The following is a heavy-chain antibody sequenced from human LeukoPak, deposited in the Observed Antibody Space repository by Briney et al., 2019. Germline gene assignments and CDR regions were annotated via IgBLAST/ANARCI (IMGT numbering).Heavy chain of an antibody. D-gene: IGHD6-13*01. CDR3: ASVGAAAGTIFDY. CDR2: INPSGGST. J-gene: IGHJ4*02. V-gene: IGHV1-46*01. CDR1: GYTFTSYY. Sequence: ASVRVSCKASGYTFTSYYMHWVRQAPGQGLEWMGIINPSGGSTSYAQKFQGRVTMTRDTSTSTVYMELSGLRSEDTAVYYCASVGAAAGTIFDYWGQGTLVTVSS.